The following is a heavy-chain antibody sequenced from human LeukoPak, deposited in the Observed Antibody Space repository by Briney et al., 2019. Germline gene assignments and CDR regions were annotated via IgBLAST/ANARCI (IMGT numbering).Heavy chain of an antibody. CDR2: IYYTGKT. V-gene: IGHV4-61*03. CDR1: GDPVSNGNYY. CDR3: ARSQNYYGSGDY. D-gene: IGHD3-10*01. Sequence: PSGTLSPTCTVSGDPVSNGNYYWSWLRQPPGKALEWIGYIYYTGKTYYNPSLEGRVTILVDTSRNHFSVKLSSVTAADTAVYYCARSQNYYGSGDYWSQGTLVTVSS. J-gene: IGHJ4*02.